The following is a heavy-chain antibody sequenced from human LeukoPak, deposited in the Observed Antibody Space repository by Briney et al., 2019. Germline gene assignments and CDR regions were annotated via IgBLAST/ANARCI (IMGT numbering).Heavy chain of an antibody. D-gene: IGHD1-1*01. CDR2: TYYRSKWYN. CDR1: GDSVSSNNTT. CDR3: AIALTPTGLASQVDY. V-gene: IGHV6-1*01. J-gene: IGHJ4*02. Sequence: SQTLSLTCAIAGDSVSSNNTTWNWIRQSPSRGLEWLGRTYYRSKWYNDYAVSVKSRITINPETSKNQFSLQLNSVTPEDTAVYYCAIALTPTGLASQVDYWGQGTLVTVSS.